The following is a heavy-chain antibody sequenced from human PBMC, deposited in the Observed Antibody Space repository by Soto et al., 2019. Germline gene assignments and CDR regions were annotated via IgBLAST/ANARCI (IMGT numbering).Heavy chain of an antibody. J-gene: IGHJ6*02. CDR2: ISAYNGNT. D-gene: IGHD6-13*01. CDR3: ARGSSSWENYYYYGMDV. V-gene: IGHV1-18*01. Sequence: QVQLVQSGAEVKKPGASVKVSCKASGYTFTSYGISWVRQAPGQGLEWMGWISAYNGNTNYAQKLQGRVTMTTDTSTSTAYMELRSLRSEDTAVYYCARGSSSWENYYYYGMDVWGQGTTVTVSS. CDR1: GYTFTSYG.